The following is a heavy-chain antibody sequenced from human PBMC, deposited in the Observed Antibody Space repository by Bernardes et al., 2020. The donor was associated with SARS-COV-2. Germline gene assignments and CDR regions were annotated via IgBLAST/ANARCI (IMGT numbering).Heavy chain of an antibody. CDR3: ARGRDFWSGYYPFDY. V-gene: IGHV4-59*01. D-gene: IGHD3-3*01. J-gene: IGHJ4*02. CDR2: IYYSGST. CDR1: GGSISSYY. Sequence: SETLSLTCTVSGGSISSYYWSWIRQPPGKGLEWIGYIYYSGSTNYNPSLKSRVTISVDTSKNQFSLKLSSVTAADTAVYYCARGRDFWSGYYPFDYWGQGTLVTVSS.